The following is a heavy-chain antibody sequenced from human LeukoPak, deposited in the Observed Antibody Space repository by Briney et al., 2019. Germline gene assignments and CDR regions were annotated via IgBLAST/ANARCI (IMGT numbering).Heavy chain of an antibody. Sequence: GASVKVSCKTSGYAITSHFMHWVRQAPGQGLEWVGTVHPDGETTTYGQKFQGRVTMTSDTSTSTVYMDLSSLRSEDTAVYYCAREAIAAGKNFDYWGQGTQVTVSS. CDR1: GYAITSHF. V-gene: IGHV1-46*01. CDR3: AREAIAAGKNFDY. D-gene: IGHD6-25*01. J-gene: IGHJ4*02. CDR2: VHPDGETT.